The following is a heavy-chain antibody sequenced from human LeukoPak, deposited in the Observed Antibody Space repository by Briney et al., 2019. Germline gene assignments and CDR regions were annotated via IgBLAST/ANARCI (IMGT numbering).Heavy chain of an antibody. CDR1: GFTFSSYG. V-gene: IGHV3-30*02. CDR3: AKNMVGATTDDY. J-gene: IGHJ4*02. CDR2: IRYDGSNK. Sequence: GGSLRLSCAASGFTFSSYGMHWVRQAPGKGLEWVAFIRYDGSNKYCADSVMGRFTVSRDNSKNTLYLQMNSLRAEDTAVYYCAKNMVGATTDDYWGQGTLVTVSS. D-gene: IGHD1-26*01.